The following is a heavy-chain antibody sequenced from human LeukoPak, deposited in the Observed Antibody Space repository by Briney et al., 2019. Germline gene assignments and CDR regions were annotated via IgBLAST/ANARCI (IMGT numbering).Heavy chain of an antibody. J-gene: IGHJ4*02. V-gene: IGHV3-66*01. Sequence: GGSLRLSCAVSGFTVSSNFMSWVRQAPGKGPEWVSVIYTSGVTYYADSVRGRFTISRDNSKNTLYLQMDSLTAEDTAVYYCAREDAGGTYSFDYWGQGTLVTVSS. CDR1: GFTVSSNF. CDR3: AREDAGGTYSFDY. D-gene: IGHD1-26*01. CDR2: IYTSGVT.